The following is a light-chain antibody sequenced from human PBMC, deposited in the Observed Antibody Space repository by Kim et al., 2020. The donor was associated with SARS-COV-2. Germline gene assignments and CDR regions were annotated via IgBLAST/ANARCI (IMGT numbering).Light chain of an antibody. J-gene: IGLJ3*02. CDR1: SSNIGSYNY. Sequence: GQSFSIPCTGTSSNIGSYNYVSWHQQHPGKAPKLMIYDVNKRPSGISSRFSGSKSGSTASLTISGLQAEDEADYYCSSFTTRSTLVFGGGTQLTVL. CDR2: DVN. V-gene: IGLV2-14*03. CDR3: SSFTTRSTLV.